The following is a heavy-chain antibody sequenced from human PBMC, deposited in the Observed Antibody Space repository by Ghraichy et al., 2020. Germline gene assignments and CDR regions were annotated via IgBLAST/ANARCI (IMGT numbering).Heavy chain of an antibody. D-gene: IGHD3-10*01. V-gene: IGHV3-74*01. CDR3: ARDALGGTSDY. J-gene: IGHJ4*02. CDR2: IKNDGTVT. CDR1: GFTFSGYW. Sequence: GESLKISCAVSGFTFSGYWMHWVRQVPGEGLVWVSSIKNDGTVTSYAESVKGRFTISRDNAKNMVYLQMNSLGADDTAVYYCARDALGGTSDYWGQGTLVTVSS.